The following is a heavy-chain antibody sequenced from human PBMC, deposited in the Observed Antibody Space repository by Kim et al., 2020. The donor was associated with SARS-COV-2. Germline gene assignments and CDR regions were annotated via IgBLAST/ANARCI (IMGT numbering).Heavy chain of an antibody. CDR1: GYTFTSYA. D-gene: IGHD3-9*01. J-gene: IGHJ4*02. Sequence: ASVKVSCKASGYTFTSYAVHWVRQAAGQRLEWMGRINAGNGDTKSSQKFQGRVTITRDTSANTAYLELSSLRSEDTAVYYCARDPRILTGYYLGPLDYFDYWGQGTLVTVSS. V-gene: IGHV1-3*01. CDR2: INAGNGDT. CDR3: ARDPRILTGYYLGPLDYFDY.